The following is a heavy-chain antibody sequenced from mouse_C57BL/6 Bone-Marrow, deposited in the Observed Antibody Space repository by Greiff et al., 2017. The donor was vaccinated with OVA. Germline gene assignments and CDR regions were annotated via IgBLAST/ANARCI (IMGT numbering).Heavy chain of an antibody. CDR3: AREGVGDYDGPFAY. V-gene: IGHV1-50*01. Sequence: VQLQQSGAELVKPGASVKLSCKASGYTFTSYWMQWVKQRPGQGLEWIGEIDPSDSYTNYNQKFKGKATLTVDTSSSTAYMQLSSLTSEDSAVDYCAREGVGDYDGPFAYWGQGTLVTVSA. D-gene: IGHD2-4*01. CDR1: GYTFTSYW. CDR2: IDPSDSYT. J-gene: IGHJ3*01.